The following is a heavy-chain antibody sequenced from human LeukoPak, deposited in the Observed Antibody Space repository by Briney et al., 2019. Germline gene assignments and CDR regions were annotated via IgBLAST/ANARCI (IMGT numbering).Heavy chain of an antibody. Sequence: SQTLSLTCTVSSDSFSNGNYFWAWIRQPAGKGLEWIGRIYISGSTNYKLSLKSRVTMSVDTSKKQFSLTLSSVTAADTAVSYCAREDAHDAFDVWGEGALVTVSS. J-gene: IGHJ3*01. CDR3: AREDAHDAFDV. CDR2: IYISGST. V-gene: IGHV4-61*02. CDR1: SDSFSNGNYF.